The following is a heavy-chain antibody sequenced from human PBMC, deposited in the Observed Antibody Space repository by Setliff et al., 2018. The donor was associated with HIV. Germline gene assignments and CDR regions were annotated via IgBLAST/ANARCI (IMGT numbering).Heavy chain of an antibody. Sequence: KPSETLSLTCTVSGDSIDRSNFFWTWIRQHPGKGLEWIGYIYYSGSATYNPSLKSQASISVDTPRNEFSLKLSSVTAADTAVYFCARGGAFCGRDSCYYLDYCGQGNPVTVSS. V-gene: IGHV4-31*01. D-gene: IGHD2-21*02. CDR1: GDSIDRSNFF. J-gene: IGHJ4*02. CDR3: ARGGAFCGRDSCYYLDY. CDR2: IYYSGSA.